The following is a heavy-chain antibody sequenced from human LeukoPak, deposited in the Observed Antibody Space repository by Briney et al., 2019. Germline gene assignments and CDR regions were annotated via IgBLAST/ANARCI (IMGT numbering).Heavy chain of an antibody. D-gene: IGHD3-22*01. CDR2: IRPNSGVT. CDR3: ARVRGSYYCDSSGYIYAFDI. V-gene: IGHV1-2*02. J-gene: IGHJ3*02. CDR1: GYTFAAYH. Sequence: ASVKVSCKASGYTFAAYHMYWVRQAPGQGLEWMGWIRPNSGVTNYTQKFQGRVTMTRDTSINTAYMELSSLTSDDTAVYYCARVRGSYYCDSSGYIYAFDIWGQGTMVTVSS.